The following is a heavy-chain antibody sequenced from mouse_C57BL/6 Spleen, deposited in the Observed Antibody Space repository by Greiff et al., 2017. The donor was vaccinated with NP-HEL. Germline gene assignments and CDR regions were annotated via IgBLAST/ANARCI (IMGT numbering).Heavy chain of an antibody. Sequence: EVNVVESGGDLVKPGGSLKLSCAASGFTFSNYGMSWVRQTPDKRLEWVATISSGGSYTHYPDSVKGRFTISRDKAKNTLYLQMSSLKSEDTAMYYCARRDDGYYVAWFAYWGQGTLVTVSA. CDR3: ARRDDGYYVAWFAY. CDR2: ISSGGSYT. CDR1: GFTFSNYG. J-gene: IGHJ3*01. V-gene: IGHV5-6*02. D-gene: IGHD2-3*01.